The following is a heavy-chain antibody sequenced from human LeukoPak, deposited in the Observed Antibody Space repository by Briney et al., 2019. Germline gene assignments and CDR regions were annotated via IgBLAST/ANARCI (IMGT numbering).Heavy chain of an antibody. CDR3: ARPLPRGSGSHWGGFDY. CDR2: IYPGDSDT. J-gene: IGHJ4*02. D-gene: IGHD3-10*01. CDR1: GYSFTSYW. Sequence: GESLKISCKGSGYSFTSYWIGWVRKMPGKGLEWMGIIYPGDSDTRYSPSFQGQVTISTDKSISTAYLQWSSLKASDTAMYYCARPLPRGSGSHWGGFDYWGQGTLVTVSS. V-gene: IGHV5-51*01.